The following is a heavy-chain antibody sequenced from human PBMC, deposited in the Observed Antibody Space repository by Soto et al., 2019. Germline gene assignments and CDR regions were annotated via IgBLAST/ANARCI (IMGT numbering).Heavy chain of an antibody. Sequence: SETLSLTCAVYGASVNRGDFYWTWVRQPPGKGLGWVGYIYTSGDTSYNPSLQSRVSISMDTSRNQFSLRLRSVTAADTAVYYCAKETLGVEVATLDWGGRLSDAFDIWGQGTLVTVSS. CDR3: AKETLGVEVATLDWGGRLSDAFDI. D-gene: IGHD2-15*01. J-gene: IGHJ3*02. CDR1: GASVNRGDFY. V-gene: IGHV4-30-4*01. CDR2: IYTSGDT.